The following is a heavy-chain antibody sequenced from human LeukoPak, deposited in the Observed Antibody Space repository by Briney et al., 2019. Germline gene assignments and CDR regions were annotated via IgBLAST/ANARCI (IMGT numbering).Heavy chain of an antibody. CDR1: GGSINSYY. V-gene: IGHV4-59*08. CDR3: ARLTGYSSSWYGLYYFDY. CDR2: IYYSGNT. J-gene: IGHJ4*02. D-gene: IGHD6-13*01. Sequence: PSETLSLTCNVSGGSINSYYWTWIRQPPGKGLEWIGYIYYSGNTNYNPSLKSRVTISVDTSKNQFSLKLSSVTAADTAVYYCARLTGYSSSWYGLYYFDYWGQGTLVTVSS.